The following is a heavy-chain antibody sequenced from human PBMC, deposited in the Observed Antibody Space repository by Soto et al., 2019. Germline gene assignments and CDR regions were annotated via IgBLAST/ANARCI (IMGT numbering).Heavy chain of an antibody. CDR1: EFSFSRYW. V-gene: IGHV3-74*01. Sequence: RLSCAVSEFSFSRYWIPCVRNGPGRGMVWVSRISGDGSSTFYADSLKVRFTISRNNAKTTLYLQLNSLRPVNTAVNNSAIEKMGDHPELFD. J-gene: IGHJ2*01. D-gene: IGHD1-7*01. CDR3: AIEKMGDHPELFD. CDR2: ISGDGSST.